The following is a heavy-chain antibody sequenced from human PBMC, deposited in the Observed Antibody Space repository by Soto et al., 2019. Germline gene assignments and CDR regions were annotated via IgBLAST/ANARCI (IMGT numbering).Heavy chain of an antibody. CDR2: ISAYNGNT. J-gene: IGHJ4*02. V-gene: IGHV1-18*01. CDR3: ARAVATIPLWFPDY. D-gene: IGHD5-12*01. Sequence: QVHLVQSGAEVKKPGASVKVSCKASGYTFTSYGIAWMRQAPGQGLEWMGWISAYNGNTDYAQKVHGRVTMTSDTSTGTAYMDLGSLRSDDTAVYYCARAVATIPLWFPDYWGQGPLVTVSS. CDR1: GYTFTSYG.